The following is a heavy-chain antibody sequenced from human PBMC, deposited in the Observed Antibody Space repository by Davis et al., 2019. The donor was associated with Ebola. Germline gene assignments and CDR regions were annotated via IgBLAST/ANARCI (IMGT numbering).Heavy chain of an antibody. CDR1: GYSFTSYW. D-gene: IGHD5-24*01. CDR2: IYPGDSDT. V-gene: IGHV5-51*01. J-gene: IGHJ4*02. CDR3: ARQSEMATINFDY. Sequence: PGGSLRLSCKGSGYSFTSYWISWVRQMPGKGLEWMGIIYPGDSDTRYSPSFQGQVTISADKSISTAYLQWSSLKASDTAMYYCARQSEMATINFDYWGQGTLVTVSS.